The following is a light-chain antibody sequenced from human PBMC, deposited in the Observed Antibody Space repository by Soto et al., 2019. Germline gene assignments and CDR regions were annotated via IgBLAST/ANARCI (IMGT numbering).Light chain of an antibody. CDR2: DDT. CDR3: QSYDSRLSGSV. Sequence: QSVLTQPPSVSGAPGQRVIISCTGSSSNIGADCAVHWYQHLPGTAPKLLITDDTSRPSGVPDRFSGSKSGASASLAITGLQAEDEADYYCQSYDSRLSGSVFGTGTKLTVL. V-gene: IGLV1-40*01. CDR1: SSNIGADCA. J-gene: IGLJ1*01.